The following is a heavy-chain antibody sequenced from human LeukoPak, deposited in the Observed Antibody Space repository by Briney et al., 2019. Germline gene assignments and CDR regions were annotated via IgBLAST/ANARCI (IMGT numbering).Heavy chain of an antibody. CDR2: ISFDGGNK. CDR3: AKEKGSGSYYNYQYGMDV. D-gene: IGHD3-10*01. CDR1: EFTFSIYG. Sequence: PGGSLRLSCAASEFTFSIYGMYWVRQAPGKGLEWVAVISFDGGNKVYADSVKGRVTISRDNSKNTLSLQMNSLRAEDTAVYYCAKEKGSGSYYNYQYGMDVWGQGTTVTVSS. J-gene: IGHJ6*02. V-gene: IGHV3-30*18.